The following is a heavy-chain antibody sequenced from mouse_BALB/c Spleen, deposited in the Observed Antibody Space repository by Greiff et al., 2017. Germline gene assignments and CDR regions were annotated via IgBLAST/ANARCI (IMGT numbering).Heavy chain of an antibody. V-gene: IGHV8-8*01. CDR2: IWWNDDK. Sequence: QVTLKVSGPGILQPSQTLSLTCSFSGFSLSTSGMSVGWIRQPSGKGLEWLAHIWWNDDKYYNPALKSRLTISKDTSNNQVFLKIASVVTADTATYYCARIPHYYGSSYVGLWVDYWGQGTSVTVSS. D-gene: IGHD1-1*01. CDR1: GFSLSTSGMS. J-gene: IGHJ4*01. CDR3: ARIPHYYGSSYVGLWVDY.